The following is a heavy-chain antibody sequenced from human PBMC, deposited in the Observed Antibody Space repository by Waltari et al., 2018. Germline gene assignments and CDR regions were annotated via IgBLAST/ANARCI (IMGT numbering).Heavy chain of an antibody. CDR3: ARDHQTARGSLINYYYAMDV. V-gene: IGHV3-48*03. J-gene: IGHJ6*02. CDR2: ITRDNIT. Sequence: EVQLVESGGGLVQPGGSLRLSCAASGFTFSSYELNWVRQAPGKGLEWVSYITRDNITYYADSVKGRFTISRDNAKKSLYLQMNSLRAEDTAVYYCARDHQTARGSLINYYYAMDVWGQGTTVTVSS. CDR1: GFTFSSYE. D-gene: IGHD3-10*01.